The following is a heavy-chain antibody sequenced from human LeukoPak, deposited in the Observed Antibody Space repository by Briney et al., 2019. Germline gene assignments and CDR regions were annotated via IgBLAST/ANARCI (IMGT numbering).Heavy chain of an antibody. CDR2: INTDGTVT. CDR3: ARGGYGDDDLFEY. V-gene: IGHV3-74*01. Sequence: PGGSLRLSCAASGFTFSKYWMLWVRQSPGKGLESVSRINTDGTVTTYADSVKGRFTISRDNARNTLYLQMNSLRAEDTAVYYCARGGYGDDDLFEYWGQGTLVTVSS. D-gene: IGHD4-17*01. J-gene: IGHJ4*02. CDR1: GFTFSKYW.